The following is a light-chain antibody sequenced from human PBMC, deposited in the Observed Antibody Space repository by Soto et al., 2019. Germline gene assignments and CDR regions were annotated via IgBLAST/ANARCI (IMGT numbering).Light chain of an antibody. V-gene: IGKV3-15*01. CDR3: QHYKTWPLS. J-gene: IGKJ4*01. Sequence: ETVLTQSPGTLSVSPGEGATLSCRATENINQNLAWYQQKPGQAPRLLIYGASNRATGIPDRFSGIGSGTEFTLIISSLQSEDFGVYYCQHYKTWPLSFGGGTKVDIK. CDR1: ENINQN. CDR2: GAS.